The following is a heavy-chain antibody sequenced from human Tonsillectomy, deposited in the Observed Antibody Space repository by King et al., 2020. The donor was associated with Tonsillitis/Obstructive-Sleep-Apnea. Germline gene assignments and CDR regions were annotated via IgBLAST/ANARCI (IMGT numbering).Heavy chain of an antibody. Sequence: QLQESGPGLVKPSETLSLTCTVSGDSLRSYYWSWIRQPPGKGLEWIAYIYYSGSTNYSPSLKSRVTISVDTSKNQFSLKLSSVTAADTAVYYCARHAFRYYMDVWGKGTTVTVSS. J-gene: IGHJ6*03. V-gene: IGHV4-59*08. CDR2: IYYSGST. CDR3: ARHAFRYYMDV. CDR1: GDSLRSYY.